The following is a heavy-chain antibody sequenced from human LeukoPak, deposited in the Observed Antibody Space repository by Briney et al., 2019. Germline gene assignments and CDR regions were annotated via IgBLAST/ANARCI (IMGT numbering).Heavy chain of an antibody. CDR2: IWFDGSQE. J-gene: IGHJ4*02. D-gene: IGHD4-17*01. Sequence: PGRSLRLSCAASASDFSRHGMHWARHAPGKGLEWVTLIWFDGSQEYYADSVRGRFTVSRDNSNNMVYLRMNSLRDEDTGFYYCARLYGVYLIDYWGQGALVTVSS. V-gene: IGHV3-33*01. CDR1: ASDFSRHG. CDR3: ARLYGVYLIDY.